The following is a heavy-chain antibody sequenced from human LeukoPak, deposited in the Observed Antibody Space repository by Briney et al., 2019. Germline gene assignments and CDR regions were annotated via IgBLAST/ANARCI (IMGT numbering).Heavy chain of an antibody. CDR3: ARLGHTYYYDSSGYYPHAFDI. J-gene: IGHJ3*02. V-gene: IGHV5-51*01. CDR1: GYSFTSYW. Sequence: ESLKISCKGSGYSFTSYWIGWVRQMPGKGLEWMGIIYPGDSDTRYSPSFQGQVTISADKSISTAYLQWSSLKASDTAMYYCARLGHTYYYDSSGYYPHAFDIWGQGTMVTVSS. CDR2: IYPGDSDT. D-gene: IGHD3-22*01.